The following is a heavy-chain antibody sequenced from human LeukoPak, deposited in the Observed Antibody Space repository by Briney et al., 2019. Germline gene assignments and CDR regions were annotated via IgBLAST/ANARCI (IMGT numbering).Heavy chain of an antibody. CDR3: AKAPDDFWSGYQWGGPLFDP. J-gene: IGHJ5*02. CDR1: GFTFSSYA. D-gene: IGHD3-3*01. CDR2: ISYDGSNK. V-gene: IGHV3-30*04. Sequence: GGSLRLSCAASGFTFSSYAMHWVRQAPGKGLEWVAVISYDGSNKYYADSVKGRFTISRDNSKNTLYLQMNSLRAEDTAVYYCAKAPDDFWSGYQWGGPLFDPWGQGTLVTVSS.